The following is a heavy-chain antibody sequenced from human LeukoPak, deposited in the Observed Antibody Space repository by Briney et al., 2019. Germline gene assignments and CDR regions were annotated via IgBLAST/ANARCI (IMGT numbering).Heavy chain of an antibody. CDR1: GGSISSFY. CDR2: IYYTGST. J-gene: IGHJ1*01. V-gene: IGHV4-59*01. CDR3: ATTPRGFGEKVFQH. D-gene: IGHD3-10*01. Sequence: PSEALSLTCTVSGGSISSFYWSWIRQPPGKGLEYIGDIYYTGSTNYNPSLKSRVTISVDTSKNQFSLKLSSVTAADTAVYYCATTPRGFGEKVFQHWGQGTLVTVSS.